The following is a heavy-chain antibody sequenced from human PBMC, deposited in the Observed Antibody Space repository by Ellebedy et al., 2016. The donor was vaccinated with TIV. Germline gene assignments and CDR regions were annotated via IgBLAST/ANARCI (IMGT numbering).Heavy chain of an antibody. CDR2: IHPSDSDT. V-gene: IGHV5-51*01. D-gene: IGHD3-10*01. Sequence: GESLKISCKGSGYSFPNYWIGWVRQMPGKGLEWMGIIHPSDSDTRYSPSLQGQVTISADKSISTAYLQWSSLKASDTAIYYCVRHLWFGEHFYDYWGQGTLVTVSS. CDR3: VRHLWFGEHFYDY. CDR1: GYSFPNYW. J-gene: IGHJ4*02.